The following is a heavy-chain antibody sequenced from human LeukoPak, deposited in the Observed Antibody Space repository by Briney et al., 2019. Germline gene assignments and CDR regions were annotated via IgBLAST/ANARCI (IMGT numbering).Heavy chain of an antibody. CDR3: ARDTRLRGTNWFDP. CDR2: VSHSGPT. J-gene: IGHJ5*02. Sequence: SETLSLTCTVSGGSVSSGNYYWSWIRQHPGKGLEWIGYVSHSGPTDINPSLKSRATIAVDTSTNQFSLRLTSVTDADTAIYYCARDTRLRGTNWFDPWGQGTLVTVSS. D-gene: IGHD4-17*01. V-gene: IGHV4-31*03. CDR1: GGSVSSGNYY.